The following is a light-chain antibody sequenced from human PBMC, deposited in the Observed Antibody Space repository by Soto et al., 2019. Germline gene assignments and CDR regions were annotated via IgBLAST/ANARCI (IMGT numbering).Light chain of an antibody. CDR1: QSISSY. CDR3: QQSYSPVRNI. J-gene: IGKJ2*01. V-gene: IGKV1-39*01. CDR2: GAS. Sequence: DIQMTQSPSSLSASVGDRVTITCRASQSISSYLNWYQQKPGKAPKLLIYGASNLQSGVPSRFSGGGSGTEFTLTISSLQPEDFATYYCQQSYSPVRNIFGQVTKLEI.